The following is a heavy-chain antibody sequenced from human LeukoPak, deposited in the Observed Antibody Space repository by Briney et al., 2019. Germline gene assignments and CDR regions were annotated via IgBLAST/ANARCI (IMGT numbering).Heavy chain of an antibody. CDR3: AKGGGILPTAIRRYFDY. CDR1: GFTFSNYA. V-gene: IGHV3-30-3*01. D-gene: IGHD2-2*02. Sequence: PGGSLRLSCAASGFTFSNYAMHWVRQAPGKGLEWVAVISYDGSNKYYADSVKGRFTISRDNSKNTLYLQMNSLRAEDTATYYCAKGGGILPTAIRRYFDYWGQGTLVTVSS. CDR2: ISYDGSNK. J-gene: IGHJ4*02.